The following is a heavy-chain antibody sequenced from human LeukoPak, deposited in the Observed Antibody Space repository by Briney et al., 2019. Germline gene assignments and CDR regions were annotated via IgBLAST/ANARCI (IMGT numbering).Heavy chain of an antibody. CDR3: ARAYSYAFDF. J-gene: IGHJ4*02. V-gene: IGHV1-2*02. CDR1: GYTFTGYY. CDR2: INPNNGGT. Sequence: GASVKVSCKASGYTFTGYYMHWVRQAPGQGLEWMGWINPNNGGTNSAQKFQGRVTMTRDTSISTAYMEMTRLTSDDTAMYYCARAYSYAFDFWGQGTLVTVSS. D-gene: IGHD5-18*01.